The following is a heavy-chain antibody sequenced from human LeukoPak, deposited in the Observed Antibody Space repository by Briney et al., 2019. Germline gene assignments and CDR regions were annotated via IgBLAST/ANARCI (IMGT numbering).Heavy chain of an antibody. Sequence: SETLSLTCTVSGGTVTTSSYYWGWIRQPPGKGLEWSVSMSYSGTTNYNPSLKRRVTTSVDTSKNQFSLKLSSVTAADTAIYYCARHYKWIQLWSFFDYWGQGILVTVSS. CDR2: MSYSGTT. D-gene: IGHD5-18*01. CDR1: GGTVTTSSYY. J-gene: IGHJ4*02. CDR3: ARHYKWIQLWSFFDY. V-gene: IGHV4-39*01.